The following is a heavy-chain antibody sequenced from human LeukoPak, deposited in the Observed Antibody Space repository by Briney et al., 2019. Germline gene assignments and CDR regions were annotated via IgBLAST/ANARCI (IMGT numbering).Heavy chain of an antibody. CDR2: IYYSGST. CDR1: GGSISSYY. J-gene: IGHJ4*02. D-gene: IGHD3-16*01. V-gene: IGHV4-59*01. Sequence: SETLSLTCTVSGGSISSYYWSWIRQPPGKGLEWIGYIYYSGSTNYNPSLKSRVTISVDTSKNQLSLKLSSVTAADTAVYYCARGLGGVTHFDYWGQGTLVTVSS. CDR3: ARGLGGVTHFDY.